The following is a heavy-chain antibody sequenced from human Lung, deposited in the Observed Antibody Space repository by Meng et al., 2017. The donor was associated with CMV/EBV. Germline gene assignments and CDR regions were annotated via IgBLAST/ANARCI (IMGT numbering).Heavy chain of an antibody. J-gene: IGHJ4*02. CDR2: IYYSGST. D-gene: IGHD2-2*01. V-gene: IGHV4-39*07. Sequence: QLQLQESGPGLVKPSDTLSPTCTVSGGSISSSSYYWGWIRHPPGKGLEWIGSIYYSGSTYYNPSLKSRVTISVDTSKNQFSLKLSSVTAADTAVYYCAREGHHYQGDYWGQGTLVNVSS. CDR3: AREGHHYQGDY. CDR1: GGSISSSSYY.